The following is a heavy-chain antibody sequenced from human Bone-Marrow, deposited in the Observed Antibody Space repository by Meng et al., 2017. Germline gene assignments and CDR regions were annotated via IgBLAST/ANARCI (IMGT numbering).Heavy chain of an antibody. J-gene: IGHJ4*02. Sequence: GGSLRLSCAASGFILSSYAMGWVRQAPGKGLEWVSASGSDDKTHYADSVKGRFTISRDNSKNTLYLQMNSLRAEDTAVYYCARDPSGSYYTLFDYWGQGTLVTVSS. D-gene: IGHD1-26*01. CDR3: ARDPSGSYYTLFDY. V-gene: IGHV3-23*01. CDR1: GFILSSYA. CDR2: SGSDDKT.